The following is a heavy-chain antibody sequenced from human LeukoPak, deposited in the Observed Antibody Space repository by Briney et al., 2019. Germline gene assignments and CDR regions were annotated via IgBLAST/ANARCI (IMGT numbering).Heavy chain of an antibody. CDR2: INHSGST. J-gene: IGHJ5*02. V-gene: IGHV4-34*01. CDR1: GGSFSGYY. D-gene: IGHD2-2*01. Sequence: PETLSLTCAVYGGSFSGYYWSWIRQPPGKGLEWIGEINHSGSTNYNPSLKSRVTISVDTSKNQFSLKLSSVTAADTAVYYCARGGYCSSTSCYYFDPWGQGTLVTVSS. CDR3: ARGGYCSSTSCYYFDP.